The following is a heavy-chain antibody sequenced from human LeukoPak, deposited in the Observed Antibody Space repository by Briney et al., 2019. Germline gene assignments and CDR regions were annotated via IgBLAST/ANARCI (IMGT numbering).Heavy chain of an antibody. CDR3: ARDPSGYYPYFDY. Sequence: SETLSLTCAVYGGSFSGYYWSWIRQPPGKGLEWIGEINHSGSTNYNPSLKSRVTISVDTSKNQFSLKLSSVAAADTAVYYCARDPSGYYPYFDYWGQGTLVTVSS. CDR1: GGSFSGYY. D-gene: IGHD3-3*01. J-gene: IGHJ4*02. V-gene: IGHV4-34*01. CDR2: INHSGST.